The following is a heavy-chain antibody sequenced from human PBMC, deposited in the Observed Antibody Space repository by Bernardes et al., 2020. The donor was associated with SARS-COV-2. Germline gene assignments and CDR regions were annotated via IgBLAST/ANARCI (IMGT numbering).Heavy chain of an antibody. V-gene: IGHV1-3*04. CDR3: ARERNREKYYYYGMDV. CDR2: INTGNART. Sequence: GESLKISCKASGYTFTGYLMHWVRQAPGQRLEWMGWINTGNARTKFSENFQGRVTITRDTSASTVYMELSRLRSDDTAMYYCARERNREKYYYYGMDVWGQGTPVTVSS. CDR1: GYTFTGYL. J-gene: IGHJ6*02.